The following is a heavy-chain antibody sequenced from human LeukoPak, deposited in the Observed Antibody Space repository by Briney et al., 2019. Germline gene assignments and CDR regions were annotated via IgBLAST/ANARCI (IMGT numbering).Heavy chain of an antibody. D-gene: IGHD3-9*01. V-gene: IGHV3-74*01. Sequence: AGGSLRLSCAASGFTFSSYWMHWVRHGPGKGLVWVSRIYSDGSRTNNADSVKGRFTISGDNAKNTLYLQMNSLRAEDTAVYYCARGLPSYDMGLDYWGQGTLVTVSS. CDR1: GFTFSSYW. CDR3: ARGLPSYDMGLDY. J-gene: IGHJ4*02. CDR2: IYSDGSRT.